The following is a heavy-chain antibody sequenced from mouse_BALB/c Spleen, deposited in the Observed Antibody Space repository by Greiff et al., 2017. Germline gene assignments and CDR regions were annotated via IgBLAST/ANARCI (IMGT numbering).Heavy chain of an antibody. J-gene: IGHJ2*01. CDR3: ARNYGYFDY. Sequence: VQLVESGAELVKPGASVKLSCKASGYTFTSYYMYWVKQRPGQGLEWIGEINPSNGGTNFNEKFKSKATLTVDKSSSTAYMQLSSLTSEDSAVYYCARNYGYFDYWGQGTTLTVSS. D-gene: IGHD1-1*01. CDR1: GYTFTSYY. V-gene: IGHV1S81*02. CDR2: INPSNGGT.